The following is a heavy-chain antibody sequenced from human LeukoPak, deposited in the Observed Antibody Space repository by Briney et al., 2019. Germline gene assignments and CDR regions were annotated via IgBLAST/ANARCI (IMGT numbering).Heavy chain of an antibody. CDR1: GDSINSLDS. V-gene: IGHV4-4*02. CDR2: MYLSGTT. CDR3: AGLVGRYSSGLYYYYFDY. J-gene: IGHJ4*02. D-gene: IGHD3-22*01. Sequence: SKTLSLTCTVSGDSINSLDSWSWVRQPPGKGLEWIGEMYLSGTTHSNPSVKSRVTISIDKSKNQFFLNLSSVTAADTAVYYCAGLVGRYSSGLYYYYFDYWGQGTLVTVSS.